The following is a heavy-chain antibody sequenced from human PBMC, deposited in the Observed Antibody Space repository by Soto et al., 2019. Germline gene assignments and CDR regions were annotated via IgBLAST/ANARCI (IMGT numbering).Heavy chain of an antibody. CDR3: ARRRVRTFDY. J-gene: IGHJ4*02. Sequence: PSETLSLTCTVSGGSISSSSYYWFWIRQPPGKGLEWIGSIYYSGSTYYNPSLKSRVTISVDTSKNQFSLKLSSVTAADTAVYYCARRRVRTFDYWGQGTLVTVSS. CDR2: IYYSGST. CDR1: GGSISSSSYY. D-gene: IGHD3-3*01. V-gene: IGHV4-39*01.